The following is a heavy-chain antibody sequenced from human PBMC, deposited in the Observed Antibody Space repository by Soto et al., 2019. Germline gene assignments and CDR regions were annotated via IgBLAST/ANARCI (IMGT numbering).Heavy chain of an antibody. D-gene: IGHD3-3*01. CDR3: AREGTYYDFWSGYYFFDY. J-gene: IGHJ4*02. CDR1: GGTFSSYA. CDR2: IIPIFGTA. Sequence: SVKVSCKASGGTFSSYAISWVRQAPGQGLEWMGGIIPIFGTANYAQKFQGRVTITADESTSTAYMELSSLRSEDTAVYYCAREGTYYDFWSGYYFFDYWGQGTLVTAPQ. V-gene: IGHV1-69*13.